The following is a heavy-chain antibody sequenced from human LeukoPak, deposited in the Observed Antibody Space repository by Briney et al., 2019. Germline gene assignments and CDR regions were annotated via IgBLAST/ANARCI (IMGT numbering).Heavy chain of an antibody. V-gene: IGHV4-59*01. D-gene: IGHD6-6*01. CDR3: ARGKARTYYFDY. J-gene: IGHJ4*02. CDR2: VYYSGST. CDR1: GGSISSYG. Sequence: SETLSLTCTVSGGSISSYGWSWMRQPPGKGLEWIGYVYYSGSTNYNPSLRSRVTISVDTSKNQFSLKLSSVTAADTAVYYCARGKARTYYFDYWGQGTLVTVSS.